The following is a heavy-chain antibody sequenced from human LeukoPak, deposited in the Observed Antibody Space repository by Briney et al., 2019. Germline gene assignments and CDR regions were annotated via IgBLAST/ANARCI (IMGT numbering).Heavy chain of an antibody. J-gene: IGHJ3*02. CDR3: ARHIQDYYDSSGYYRRGDAFDI. CDR1: GGSISNKY. V-gene: IGHV4-59*01. D-gene: IGHD3-22*01. CDR2: IYYSGST. Sequence: SETLSLTCTVSGGSISNKYWSWIRQPPGQGLEWIGYIYYSGSTDYNPSLKSRVTISVDTSKNQFSLKLSSVTAADTAVYYCARHIQDYYDSSGYYRRGDAFDIWGQGTMVTVSS.